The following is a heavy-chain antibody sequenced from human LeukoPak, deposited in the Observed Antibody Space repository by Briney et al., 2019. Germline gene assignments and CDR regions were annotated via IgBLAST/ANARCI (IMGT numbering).Heavy chain of an antibody. CDR2: IYYSGSI. J-gene: IGHJ4*02. CDR3: TRARGAGGGYFDWLLSLAY. Sequence: NPSETLSLTCTVSGGSVSSGSYYWSWIRQPPGKGLEWIGYIYYSGSINYNPSLKSRVTISVDTSKNQFSLKLSSVTAADTAVYYCTRARGAGGGYFDWLLSLAYWGQGTLVTVSS. V-gene: IGHV4-61*01. CDR1: GGSVSSGSYY. D-gene: IGHD3-9*01.